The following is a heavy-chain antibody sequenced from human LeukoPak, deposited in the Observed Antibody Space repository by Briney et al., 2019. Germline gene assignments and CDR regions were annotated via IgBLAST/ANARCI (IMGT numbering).Heavy chain of an antibody. V-gene: IGHV3-23*01. J-gene: IGHJ4*02. CDR2: IGTSGANT. CDR3: ARARGSSGWLDY. D-gene: IGHD6-19*01. CDR1: GFTFNNYG. Sequence: GGSLRLSCAASGFTFNNYGMGWVRQTPGKGLEWVATIGTSGANTYHADSVKGRFTISRDNSKSTLYLQMNSLRAEDTAVYYCARARGSSGWLDYWGQGTLVTVSS.